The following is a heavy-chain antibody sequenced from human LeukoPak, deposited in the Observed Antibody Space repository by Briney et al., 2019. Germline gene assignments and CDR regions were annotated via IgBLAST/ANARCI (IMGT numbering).Heavy chain of an antibody. CDR3: ATGGRSGVAFES. Sequence: PGGSLRVSCTASGFIASSNCMSWGRQAPGKGLEWVSLIYSGGSTYYADSVMGRSTISRDKSNNTLHLQMNSLRADDTAVYYCATGGRSGVAFESWGQGTLVTVSS. CDR2: IYSGGST. J-gene: IGHJ4*02. CDR1: GFIASSNC. V-gene: IGHV3-53*01. D-gene: IGHD2-15*01.